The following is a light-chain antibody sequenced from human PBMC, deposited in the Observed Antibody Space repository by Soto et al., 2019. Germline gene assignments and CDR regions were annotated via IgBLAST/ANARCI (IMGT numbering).Light chain of an antibody. CDR2: GNS. J-gene: IGLJ2*01. V-gene: IGLV1-40*01. CDR1: SSNIGAGYD. Sequence: QSVLTQPPSVSGAPGQRVTISCTGSSSNIGAGYDVHWYQQLPGTAPKLLIYGNSNRPSGVPDRFSGSKSGTSASLAISGLQSDDEAVYYCSTWDARLNALIFGGGTKVTVL. CDR3: STWDARLNALI.